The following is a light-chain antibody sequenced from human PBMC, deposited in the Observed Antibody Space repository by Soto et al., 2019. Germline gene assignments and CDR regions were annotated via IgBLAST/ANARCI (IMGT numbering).Light chain of an antibody. CDR2: GAS. CDR1: QSVSSSY. V-gene: IGKV3-20*01. Sequence: EIVLTQSPGTLSLSPGERAALSCRASQSVSSSYLAWYQQKPGQAPKFLLYGASSRAAGIPDRFSGSGSGTDFTLTISRLEPEDSAVYYCQQYGSSPWTFGQGTKVEIK. J-gene: IGKJ1*01. CDR3: QQYGSSPWT.